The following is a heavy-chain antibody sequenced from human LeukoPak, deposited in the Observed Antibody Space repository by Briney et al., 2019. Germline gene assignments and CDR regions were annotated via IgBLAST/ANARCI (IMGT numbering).Heavy chain of an antibody. Sequence: GASVKVSCKTSGYTFTSYHINWVRQATGQGLEWMGWMNPYSGDRGYAQKCQGRVSITSDTSIGTAYMELSSLRSDDTAVYFCARTTSLTASGYDYWGQGTLVTVSS. V-gene: IGHV1-8*03. CDR1: GYTFTSYH. D-gene: IGHD4-17*01. CDR2: MNPYSGDR. J-gene: IGHJ4*02. CDR3: ARTTSLTASGYDY.